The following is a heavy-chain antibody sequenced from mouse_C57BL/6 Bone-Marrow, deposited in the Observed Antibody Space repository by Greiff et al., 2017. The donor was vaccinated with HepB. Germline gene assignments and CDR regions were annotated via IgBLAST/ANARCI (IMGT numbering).Heavy chain of an antibody. D-gene: IGHD1-1*01. CDR3: ARNSDYGSPFAY. V-gene: IGHV2-2*01. Sequence: QVQLQQSGPGLVQPSQSLSITCTVSGFSLTSYGVHWVRQSPGKGLEWLGVIWSGGSTDYNAAFISRLSISKDNSKSQVFFKMNSLQADDTAIYYCARNSDYGSPFAYWGQGTLVTVSA. CDR2: IWSGGST. CDR1: GFSLTSYG. J-gene: IGHJ3*01.